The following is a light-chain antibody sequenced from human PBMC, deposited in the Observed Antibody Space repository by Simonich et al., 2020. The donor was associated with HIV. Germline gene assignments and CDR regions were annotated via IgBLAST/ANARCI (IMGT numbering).Light chain of an antibody. V-gene: IGKV1-39*01. CDR1: QSISLY. CDR3: QQSYSTPPT. J-gene: IGKJ1*01. Sequence: DIQMTQSPSSLSASVGDRVTITCRASQSISLYLNWYQQKPGKAPKLLIYAASSLQSGVPSRFSGSGSGTDFTLTISSLQPEDVATYYCQQSYSTPPTFGQGTKVEIK. CDR2: AAS.